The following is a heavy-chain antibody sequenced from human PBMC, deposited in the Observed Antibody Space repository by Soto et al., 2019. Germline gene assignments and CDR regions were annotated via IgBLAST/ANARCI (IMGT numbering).Heavy chain of an antibody. Sequence: GGSLRLSCAASGFTFSSYAMSWVRQAPGKGLEWVSAISGSGGSTYYAESVKGRFTISRDNSKNTLYLQMNSLRAQDTAVYYCARTLRDYYDSSGYYYGFRPIDYWGQGTLVTVSS. CDR2: ISGSGGST. CDR3: ARTLRDYYDSSGYYYGFRPIDY. D-gene: IGHD3-22*01. J-gene: IGHJ4*02. CDR1: GFTFSSYA. V-gene: IGHV3-23*01.